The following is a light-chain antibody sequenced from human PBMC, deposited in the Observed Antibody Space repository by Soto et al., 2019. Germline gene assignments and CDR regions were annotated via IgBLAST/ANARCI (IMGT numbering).Light chain of an antibody. Sequence: IVMTQSPAALAVSLCERSTLSCRSSQTVGINLAWYQQKPGQAPRLLIYGASTRATGIPGRFSGSGSGTEFTLTISSLQSEDFAVYYCQQYNNWPPITFGQGTRLEIK. CDR1: QTVGIN. CDR3: QQYNNWPPIT. V-gene: IGKV3-15*01. CDR2: GAS. J-gene: IGKJ5*01.